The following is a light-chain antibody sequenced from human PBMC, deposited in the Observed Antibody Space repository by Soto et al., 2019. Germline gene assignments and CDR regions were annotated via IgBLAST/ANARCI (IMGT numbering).Light chain of an antibody. V-gene: IGKV3-11*01. CDR2: DAS. Sequence: EIVLTQSPATLSLSPGERATLSCRASQSISSNLAWYRQKPGQAPRLLIYDASNRATGIPARFSGSGSGTDFSLTISSLEPEDFAVYYCQQRSNWSWTFGQGTKVEIK. CDR1: QSISSN. J-gene: IGKJ1*01. CDR3: QQRSNWSWT.